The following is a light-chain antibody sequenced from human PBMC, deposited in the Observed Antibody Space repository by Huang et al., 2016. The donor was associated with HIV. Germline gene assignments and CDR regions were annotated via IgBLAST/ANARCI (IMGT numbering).Light chain of an antibody. Sequence: VLTQSPATLSLSPGERATLSCRASQDIGRYLAWYQHKPGQGPRLLIYDASNRASGIPARFSGSGSGTDFTLTISSLEPEDVAVYHCQQHSKWPPTFGQGTKLEIK. J-gene: IGKJ2*01. CDR2: DAS. CDR3: QQHSKWPPT. CDR1: QDIGRY. V-gene: IGKV3-11*01.